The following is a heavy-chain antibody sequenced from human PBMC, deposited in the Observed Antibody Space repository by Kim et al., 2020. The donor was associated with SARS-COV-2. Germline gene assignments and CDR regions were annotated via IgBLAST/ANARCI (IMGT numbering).Heavy chain of an antibody. CDR3: AKGCYSSGWAGWAFDI. CDR2: IYSGGSST. V-gene: IGHV3-23*03. D-gene: IGHD6-19*01. CDR1: GFTFSSYA. Sequence: GGSLRLSCAASGFTFSSYAMSWVRQAPGKGLEWVSVIYSGGSSTYYADSVKGRFTISRDNSKNTLYLQMNSLRAEDTAVHYCAKGCYSSGWAGWAFDIWGQGTMVTVSS. J-gene: IGHJ3*02.